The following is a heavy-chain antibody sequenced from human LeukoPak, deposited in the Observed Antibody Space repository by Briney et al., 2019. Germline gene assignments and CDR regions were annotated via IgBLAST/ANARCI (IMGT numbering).Heavy chain of an antibody. J-gene: IGHJ5*02. CDR3: ARGRDWFDP. Sequence: ETLSLTCTVSGGSISGYYWSWIRQPPGKGLEWIGYIYYSGSTNYNPSLKSRVTISVDTSKNQFSLKLSSVTAADTAVYYCARGRDWFDPWGQGTLVTVSS. CDR2: IYYSGST. V-gene: IGHV4-59*01. CDR1: GGSISGYY.